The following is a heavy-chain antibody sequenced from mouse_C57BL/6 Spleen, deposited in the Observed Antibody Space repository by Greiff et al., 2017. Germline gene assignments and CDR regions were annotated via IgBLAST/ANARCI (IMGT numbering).Heavy chain of an antibody. CDR3: ARGGYDFPFAY. CDR1: GYAFSSSW. V-gene: IGHV1-82*01. Sequence: VKLMESGPELVKPGASVKISCKASGYAFSSSWMNWVKQRPGKGLEWIGRIYPGDGDTNYNGKFKGKATLTADKSSSTAYMQLSSLTSEDSAVYFCARGGYDFPFAYWGQGTLVTVSA. CDR2: IYPGDGDT. J-gene: IGHJ3*01. D-gene: IGHD2-4*01.